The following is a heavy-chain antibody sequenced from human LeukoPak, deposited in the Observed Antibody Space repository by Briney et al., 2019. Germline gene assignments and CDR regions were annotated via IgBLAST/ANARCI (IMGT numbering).Heavy chain of an antibody. Sequence: GGSLRLSCAASGFTFGRHWMSWVRQAPGKGPEWVANIKEDGSDKYYVDSVKGRFTISGDNAKNSLYLQMNSLRAEDTALYYCTRYGDDDTPGLNWGQGTLVTVSS. CDR1: GFTFGRHW. CDR3: TRYGDDDTPGLN. D-gene: IGHD4-17*01. V-gene: IGHV3-7*04. CDR2: IKEDGSDK. J-gene: IGHJ4*02.